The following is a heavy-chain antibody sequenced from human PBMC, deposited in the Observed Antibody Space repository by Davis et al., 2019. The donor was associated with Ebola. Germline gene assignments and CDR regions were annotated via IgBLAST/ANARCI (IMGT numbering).Heavy chain of an antibody. CDR1: GFTFNIFD. CDR3: ARDTSGRFDS. Sequence: GESLKISCAASGFTFNIFDMHWVRQAPGRGLEWVAHSSSSSGYTRYADSVKGRFTISRDNAKNSLYLQMNSLRAEDTAVYYCARDTSGRFDSWGQGTLVTVSS. D-gene: IGHD6-19*01. J-gene: IGHJ5*01. CDR2: SSSSSGYT. V-gene: IGHV3-21*05.